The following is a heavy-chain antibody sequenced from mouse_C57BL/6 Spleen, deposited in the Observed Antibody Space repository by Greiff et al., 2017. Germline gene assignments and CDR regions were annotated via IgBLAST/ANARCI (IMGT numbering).Heavy chain of an antibody. Sequence: VQLQQSGPELVKPGASVKISCKASGYSFTSYCIHWVKQRPGQGLEWIGWIYPGSGNTKYNEKFKGKATLTADTSSSTAYMQLSSLTSEDSAVYYCARGGEDAMDYWGQGTSVTVSS. V-gene: IGHV1-66*01. J-gene: IGHJ4*01. CDR3: ARGGEDAMDY. CDR2: IYPGSGNT. CDR1: GYSFTSYC.